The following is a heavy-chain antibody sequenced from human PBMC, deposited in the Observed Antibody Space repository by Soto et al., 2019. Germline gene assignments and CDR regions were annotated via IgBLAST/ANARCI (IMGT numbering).Heavy chain of an antibody. J-gene: IGHJ4*02. CDR2: IRSKAYGGTT. CDR3: TRRRRQQLVLDY. Sequence: GGSLRLSCTASGFTFGDYAMSWFRQAPGKGLEWVGFIRSKAYGGTTEYAASVKGRFTISRDNSKSIAYLQMNSLKTEDTAVYYCTRRRRQQLVLDYWGQGTLVTVSS. V-gene: IGHV3-49*03. CDR1: GFTFGDYA. D-gene: IGHD6-13*01.